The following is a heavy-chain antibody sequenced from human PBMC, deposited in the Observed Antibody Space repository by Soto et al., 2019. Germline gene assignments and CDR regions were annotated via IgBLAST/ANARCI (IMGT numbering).Heavy chain of an antibody. CDR3: ARQKTTMYYDYVWGSHPGYFDY. CDR1: GGSISSSSYY. J-gene: IGHJ4*02. V-gene: IGHV4-39*01. Sequence: KTXETLSLTCTVSGGSISSSSYYWGWIRQPPGKGLEWIGSIYYSGSTYYNPSLKSRVTISVDTSKNQFSLKLSSVTAAETAVYYCARQKTTMYYDYVWGSHPGYFDYWGQGTLVTVSS. CDR2: IYYSGST. D-gene: IGHD3-16*01.